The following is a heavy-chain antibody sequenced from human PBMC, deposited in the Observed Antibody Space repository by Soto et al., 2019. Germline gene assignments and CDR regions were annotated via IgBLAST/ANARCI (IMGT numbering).Heavy chain of an antibody. Sequence: SPTLSLTCAVYGESFSAYYWSCIRQPAGKGLEWIGEINHSGSTNYNPSLKSRVTLSVDTSKNQFSLKGSSVTGADTAVYYCARGGDTYHPFDCWGRVTRVT. J-gene: IGHJ4*02. CDR2: INHSGST. CDR1: GESFSAYY. CDR3: ARGGDTYHPFDC. D-gene: IGHD3-10*01. V-gene: IGHV4-34*01.